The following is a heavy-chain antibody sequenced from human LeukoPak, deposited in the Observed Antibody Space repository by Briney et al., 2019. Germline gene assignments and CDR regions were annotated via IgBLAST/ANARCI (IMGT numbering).Heavy chain of an antibody. CDR1: GFTFSSYA. CDR3: ARLFLEWSWVDY. CDR2: IRYDGSNK. J-gene: IGHJ4*02. D-gene: IGHD3-3*01. Sequence: GGSLRLSCAASGFTFSSYAMHWVRQAPGKGLEWVAFIRYDGSNKYYADSVKGRFTISRDNSKNTLYLQMNSLRAEDTAVYYCARLFLEWSWVDYWGQGTLVTVSS. V-gene: IGHV3-30*02.